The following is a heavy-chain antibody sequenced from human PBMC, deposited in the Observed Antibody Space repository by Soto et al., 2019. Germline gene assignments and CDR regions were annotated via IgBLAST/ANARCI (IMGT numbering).Heavy chain of an antibody. V-gene: IGHV3-23*01. CDR3: AKSTVVRRDEAHFYYYMDV. D-gene: IGHD3-10*01. J-gene: IGHJ6*03. CDR2: ITGSGDNT. Sequence: HPGGSLRLSCAASGFIFSKYAMTWVRQAPGKGLEWVSGITGSGDNTDYADPVKGRFTISRDSSKNTLHLQMNSLRAEDTAVYYCAKSTVVRRDEAHFYYYMDVWGKGTTVTVSS. CDR1: GFIFSKYA.